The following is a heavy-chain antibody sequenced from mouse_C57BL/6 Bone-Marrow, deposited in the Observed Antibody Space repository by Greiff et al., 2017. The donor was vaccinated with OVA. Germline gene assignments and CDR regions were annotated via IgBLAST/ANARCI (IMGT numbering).Heavy chain of an antibody. Sequence: EVKLVESGGGLVKPGGSLKLSCAASGFTFSSYAMYWVRQTPEKRLEWVATISDGGSYTYYPDNVKGRFTISRDNTKNNLYLQMSHLKSEDTAMYYCANYYGSSHFDYWGQGTTLTVSS. CDR2: ISDGGSYT. J-gene: IGHJ2*01. CDR3: ANYYGSSHFDY. CDR1: GFTFSSYA. V-gene: IGHV5-4*03. D-gene: IGHD1-1*01.